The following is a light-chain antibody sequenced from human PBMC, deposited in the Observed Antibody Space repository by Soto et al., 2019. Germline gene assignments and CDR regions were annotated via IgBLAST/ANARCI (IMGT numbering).Light chain of an antibody. J-gene: IGKJ2*01. CDR2: GAS. V-gene: IGKV3-20*01. Sequence: EIVLTQSPGTLSLSPGERATLSCRASQSIGSSYLAWYQQKPGQPPRLVIYGASSRATGIPDRFSGNGSGTAFTLTISRLEPEDFVVYYCQQYGTSPYTFGQGTKLEIK. CDR1: QSIGSSY. CDR3: QQYGTSPYT.